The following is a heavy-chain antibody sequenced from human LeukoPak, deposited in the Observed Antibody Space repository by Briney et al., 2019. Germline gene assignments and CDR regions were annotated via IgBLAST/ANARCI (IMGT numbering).Heavy chain of an antibody. Sequence: GSLRLSCVASGFTFADYYMAWIRQAPGKGLEWISHMSNSGGTRMYADSVKGRFTVSRDNAKNSLYLQINNLRVEDTAVYYCARSKEWRNFNEPWFDPWGQGTLVTVSS. J-gene: IGHJ5*02. CDR3: ARSKEWRNFNEPWFDP. V-gene: IGHV3-11*01. CDR2: MSNSGGTR. CDR1: GFTFADYY. D-gene: IGHD3-3*01.